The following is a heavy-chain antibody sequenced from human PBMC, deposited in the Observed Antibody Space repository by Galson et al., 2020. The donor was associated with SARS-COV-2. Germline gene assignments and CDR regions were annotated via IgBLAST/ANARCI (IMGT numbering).Heavy chain of an antibody. J-gene: IGHJ2*01. CDR3: ARELRGYSGYGLYFDL. D-gene: IGHD5-12*01. V-gene: IGHV3-21*01. CDR2: ISSSSSYI. Sequence: GESLKISCAASGFTFSSYSMNWVRQAPGKGLEWVSSISSSSSYIYYADSVTGRFTISRDNAKNSLYLQMNSLRAEDTAVYYCARELRGYSGYGLYFDLWGRGTLVTVSS. CDR1: GFTFSSYS.